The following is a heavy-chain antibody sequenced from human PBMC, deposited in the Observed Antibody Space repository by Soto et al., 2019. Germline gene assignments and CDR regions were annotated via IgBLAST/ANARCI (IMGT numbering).Heavy chain of an antibody. J-gene: IGHJ6*02. Sequence: ASVKVSCKASGYTFTGYYIHWVRQAPGQGLEWMGWINPNSGGTNYAQKFQGWVTMTRDTSISTAYMELSRLRSDDTAVYYCARDRPTSIAARTGYYYGMDVWGQGTTVTVSS. CDR3: ARDRPTSIAARTGYYYGMDV. V-gene: IGHV1-2*04. CDR1: GYTFTGYY. CDR2: INPNSGGT. D-gene: IGHD6-6*01.